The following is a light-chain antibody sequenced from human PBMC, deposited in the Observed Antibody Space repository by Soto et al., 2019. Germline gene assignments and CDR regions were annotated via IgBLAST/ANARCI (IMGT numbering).Light chain of an antibody. CDR2: SAS. V-gene: IGKV3-20*01. CDR3: HQHGSSPPRT. Sequence: EIVLTQSPGTLSLSPGEKASLSCRASQSVNGNSLAWYQQRSGQAPRLLIYSASTRAAGIPDRFSGSGSGTDFTLTISGLEPEDFAVYYCHQHGSSPPRTFGQGTTVEI. J-gene: IGKJ1*01. CDR1: QSVNGNS.